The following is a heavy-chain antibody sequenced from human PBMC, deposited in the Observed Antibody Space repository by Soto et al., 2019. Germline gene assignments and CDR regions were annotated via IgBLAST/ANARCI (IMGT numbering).Heavy chain of an antibody. J-gene: IGHJ4*02. CDR1: GGSISSYY. V-gene: IGHV4-59*01. CDR2: IYYSGST. D-gene: IGHD1-26*01. Sequence: QVQLQGSGPRQVKPSETLSLTCTVSGGSISSYYWSCIRQPPGKGLEWIGYIYYSGSTNYNPSLKSRVTISVDTSKNQFSLKLSSVTAADTAVYYCARRYGGNFDYWGQGTLVTVSS. CDR3: ARRYGGNFDY.